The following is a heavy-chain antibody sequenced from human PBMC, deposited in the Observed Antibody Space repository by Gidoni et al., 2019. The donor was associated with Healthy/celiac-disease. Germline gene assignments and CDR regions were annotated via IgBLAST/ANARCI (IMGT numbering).Heavy chain of an antibody. CDR1: GGSIRSGGYY. J-gene: IGHJ3*02. CDR3: ARGGGSYLDDAFDI. CDR2: IYYSGST. D-gene: IGHD1-26*01. Sequence: QVQLQESGPGLAKPSQTLSLTCTVSGGSIRSGGYYWSWIRQHPGKGLEWIGYIYYSGSTYYNPSLKSRVTISVDTSKNQFSLKLSSVTAADTAVYYCARGGGSYLDDAFDIWGQGTMVTVSS. V-gene: IGHV4-31*03.